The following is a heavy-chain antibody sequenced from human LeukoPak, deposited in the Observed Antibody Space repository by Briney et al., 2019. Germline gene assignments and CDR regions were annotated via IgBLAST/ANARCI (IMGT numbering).Heavy chain of an antibody. Sequence: SETLSLTCAVYGGSFSGYYWSWIRQSPGKGLEWIGEINHSGSTNYNPSLKSRVTISVDTSKNQFSLRLSSVNAADTAVYYCARDILATSIAAPYYWGQGTLVTVSS. J-gene: IGHJ4*02. CDR2: INHSGST. CDR1: GGSFSGYY. D-gene: IGHD6-13*01. CDR3: ARDILATSIAAPYY. V-gene: IGHV4-34*01.